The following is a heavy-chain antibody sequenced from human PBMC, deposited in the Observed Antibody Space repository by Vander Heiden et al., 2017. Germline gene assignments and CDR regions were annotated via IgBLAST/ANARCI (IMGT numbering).Heavy chain of an antibody. V-gene: IGHV1-24*01. D-gene: IGHD3-22*01. J-gene: IGHJ4*02. CDR3: ATRISYYYDTSGDYWNY. CDR1: GYTYTDVS. CDR2: FDPEDGEA. Sequence: VQLVQSGAEVKKPGASVKVSCKDSGYTYTDVSIHWVRQAPGKGLEWMGGFDPEDGEAIYAQKFQGRLTMTEDTSTDTAYMELSSLRSEDTAVYYCATRISYYYDTSGDYWNYWGQGALVTVSS.